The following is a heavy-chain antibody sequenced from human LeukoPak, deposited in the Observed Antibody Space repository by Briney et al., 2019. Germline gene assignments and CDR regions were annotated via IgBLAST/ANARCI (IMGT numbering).Heavy chain of an antibody. CDR2: FDPEDGKT. CDR3: ATGYLVTAGLMDV. J-gene: IGHJ6*02. Sequence: GASVKVSCKVSGYTLTELSIFWVRQAPGKGLEWMGSFDPEDGKTVYAQKFQGRVTMTEDTSTDTAYVELSSLRSEDTAVYYCATGYLVTAGLMDVWGQGTTVTVSS. V-gene: IGHV1-24*01. CDR1: GYTLTELS. D-gene: IGHD6-13*01.